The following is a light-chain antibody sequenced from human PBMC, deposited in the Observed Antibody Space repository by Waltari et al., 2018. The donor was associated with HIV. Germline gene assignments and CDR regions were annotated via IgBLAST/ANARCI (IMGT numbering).Light chain of an antibody. CDR3: SSFAGSNKL. CDR2: EVT. J-gene: IGLJ2*01. Sequence: QPALTQPPSASGSPGQSVNMSCTGATSDLHDYNFISWYQQYSGKAPKLIIFEVTKRPSGVPDRFSGSRSGNTASLIVSGLQAEDEAVYFCSSFAGSNKLFGGGTKLTVL. V-gene: IGLV2-8*01. CDR1: TSDLHDYNF.